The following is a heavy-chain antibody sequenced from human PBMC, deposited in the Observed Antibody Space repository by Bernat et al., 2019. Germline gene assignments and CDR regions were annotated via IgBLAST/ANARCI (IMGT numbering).Heavy chain of an antibody. CDR3: ARARYNWNDGHYDY. CDR1: SGSISSYY. Sequence: QVQLQESGPGLVKPSETLSLTCTVSSGSISSYYWSWIRHPPGKGLEWIGYIYYSGSTNYNPSLKSRVTISVDTSKNQFSLKLSSVTAADTAVYYCARARYNWNDGHYDYWGQGTLVTVSS. CDR2: IYYSGST. J-gene: IGHJ4*02. D-gene: IGHD1-1*01. V-gene: IGHV4-59*01.